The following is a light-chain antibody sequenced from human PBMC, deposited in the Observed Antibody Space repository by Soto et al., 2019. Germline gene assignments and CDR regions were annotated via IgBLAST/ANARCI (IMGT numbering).Light chain of an antibody. V-gene: IGKV1-9*01. CDR1: QGLSSD. J-gene: IGKJ5*01. CDR2: AAS. Sequence: DIQLTQSPSFLSASVGDRVTITCRASQGLSSDLAWYQQKPGKAPKLLIYAASTLQSGVPSRFSGSGSGTEFTLTISSLQPEDFAIYYCQQLNRYPITFGQGTRLEIK. CDR3: QQLNRYPIT.